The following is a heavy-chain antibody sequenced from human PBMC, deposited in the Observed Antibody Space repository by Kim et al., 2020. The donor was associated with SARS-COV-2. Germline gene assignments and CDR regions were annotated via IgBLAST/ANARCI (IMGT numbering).Heavy chain of an antibody. Sequence: ASVKVSCKASGYTFTSYGISWVRQAPGQGLEWMGWISAYNGNTNYAQKLQGRVTMTTDTSTSTAYMELRSLRSDDTAVYYCARDDSPREVVVAATTYYYYGMDVWGQGTTVTVSS. V-gene: IGHV1-18*01. D-gene: IGHD2-15*01. CDR1: GYTFTSYG. CDR2: ISAYNGNT. J-gene: IGHJ6*02. CDR3: ARDDSPREVVVAATTYYYYGMDV.